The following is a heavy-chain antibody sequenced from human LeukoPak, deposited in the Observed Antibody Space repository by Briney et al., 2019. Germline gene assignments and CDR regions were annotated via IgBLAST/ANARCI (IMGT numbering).Heavy chain of an antibody. D-gene: IGHD2-21*01. V-gene: IGHV1-2*02. CDR2: INPNSGGT. CDR1: GYTFTGYY. Sequence: GESLKISCKASGYTFTGYYMHWVRQAPGQGLEWMGWINPNSGGTNYAQKFQGRVTMTRDTSISTAYMELSRLRSDDTAVYYCAREGSRVRAFDIWGQGTMVTVSS. J-gene: IGHJ3*02. CDR3: AREGSRVRAFDI.